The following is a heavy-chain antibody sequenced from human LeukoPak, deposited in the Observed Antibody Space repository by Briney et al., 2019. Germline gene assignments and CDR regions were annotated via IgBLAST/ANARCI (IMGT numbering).Heavy chain of an antibody. J-gene: IGHJ3*02. D-gene: IGHD3-22*01. CDR3: ARGYYDSSGYDAFDI. CDR1: GFTFSSYA. Sequence: PGRSLRLSCAASGFTFSSYAMHWVRQAPGKGLEWVAVISYDGSNKYYADSVKGRFTISGDNSKNTLYLQMNSLRAEDTAVYYRARGYYDSSGYDAFDIWGQGTMVTVSS. CDR2: ISYDGSNK. V-gene: IGHV3-30-3*01.